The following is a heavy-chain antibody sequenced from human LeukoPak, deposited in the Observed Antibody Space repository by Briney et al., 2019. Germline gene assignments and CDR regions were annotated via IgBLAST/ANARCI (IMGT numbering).Heavy chain of an antibody. D-gene: IGHD3-10*01. CDR3: ARAPPYYGSGSYYGDFDY. CDR1: GYTFTGYY. Sequence: GASVKVSCKASGYTFTGYYMHWVRQAPGQGLEWMGWINPNSGGTNYAQTFQGRVTMTRDTSISTAYMELSRLRSDDTAVYYCARAPPYYGSGSYYGDFDYWGQGTLVTASS. CDR2: INPNSGGT. J-gene: IGHJ4*02. V-gene: IGHV1-2*02.